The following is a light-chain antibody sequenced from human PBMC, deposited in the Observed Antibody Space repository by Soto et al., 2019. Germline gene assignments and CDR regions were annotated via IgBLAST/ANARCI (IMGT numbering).Light chain of an antibody. J-gene: IGKJ1*01. CDR2: DAS. CDR3: QQYNTYSWT. V-gene: IGKV1-5*01. CDR1: QSINNW. Sequence: DIQMTQSPSTLSASVGDRVTITCRASQSINNWLAWYQQKPGKAPKLLISDASSLGSGVPSRFSGSGSGTEFSLTISSLQPDDFATYYCQQYNTYSWTFGQGTKVEIK.